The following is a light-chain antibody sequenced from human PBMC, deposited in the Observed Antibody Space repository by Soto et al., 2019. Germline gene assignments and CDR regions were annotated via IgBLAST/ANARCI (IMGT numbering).Light chain of an antibody. CDR2: AAS. CDR1: QGISNY. Sequence: DIQLSPSPSSLSASVRDRVSITCLASQGISNYLAWYQQKPGKVPKLLIYAASTLQSGVPSRFSGSGSGTDFTLTISSRQPEDVATYYCQKCGVAPFTFGGGTKV. CDR3: QKCGVAPFT. V-gene: IGKV1-27*01. J-gene: IGKJ4*01.